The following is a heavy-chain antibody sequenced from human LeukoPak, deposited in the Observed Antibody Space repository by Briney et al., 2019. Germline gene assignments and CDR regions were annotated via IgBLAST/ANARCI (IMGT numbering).Heavy chain of an antibody. J-gene: IGHJ3*02. CDR2: IRSSGSTI. CDR3: ARRAWDAFDI. CDR1: GFTFSSYE. V-gene: IGHV3-48*03. Sequence: GGSLRLSCAASGFTFSSYEMNWVRQAPGKGLEWVSYIRSSGSTIYHADSVKGRFTISRDNAKNSLYLQMNSLRAEDTAVYYCARRAWDAFDIWGQGKMVTVSS.